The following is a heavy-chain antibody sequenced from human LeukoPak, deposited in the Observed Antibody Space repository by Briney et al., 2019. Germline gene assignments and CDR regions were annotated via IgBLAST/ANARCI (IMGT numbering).Heavy chain of an antibody. CDR3: AHITTVTCADY. CDR1: GFSLTTSGAG. D-gene: IGHD4-11*01. Sequence: ESGPTLVKPTQTLTLTCTFSGFSLTTSGAGVGWIRQPPGKALEWLALIYWDDDERYSPSLKSRLTITKDTSKNQVVLTITNMDPVDTATYYCAHITTVTCADYWGQGTLVTVSS. V-gene: IGHV2-5*02. CDR2: IYWDDDE. J-gene: IGHJ4*02.